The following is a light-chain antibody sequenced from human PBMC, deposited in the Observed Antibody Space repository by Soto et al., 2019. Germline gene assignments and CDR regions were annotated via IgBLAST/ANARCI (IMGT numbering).Light chain of an antibody. CDR2: QDT. V-gene: IGLV2-23*01. CDR1: SSDVGGYNL. J-gene: IGLJ2*01. CDR3: CSYAGSYTLI. Sequence: QSALTQPASVSGSPGQSITISCTGTSSDVGGYNLVSWYQQHPAKAPKLIIYQDTQRPSGVSDRFSGSKSGTTASLTISGLQTEDEADYYRCSYAGSYTLIFGGGTKLTVL.